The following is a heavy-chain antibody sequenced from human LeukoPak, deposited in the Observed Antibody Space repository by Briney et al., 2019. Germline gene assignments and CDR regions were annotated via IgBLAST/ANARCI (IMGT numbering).Heavy chain of an antibody. CDR2: IGPSGAVT. CDR1: GFTFETYA. V-gene: IGHV3-23*01. J-gene: IGHJ4*02. D-gene: IGHD5-12*01. Sequence: GGSLRLSCAGSGFTFETYAMTWVRQAPGKGLEWVSVIGPSGAVTHYAESVKGRFTISRDNSKNTLYLQMNSLRIEDTAIYFCAKYATGYAPNFDYWGQGTLVTVSS. CDR3: AKYATGYAPNFDY.